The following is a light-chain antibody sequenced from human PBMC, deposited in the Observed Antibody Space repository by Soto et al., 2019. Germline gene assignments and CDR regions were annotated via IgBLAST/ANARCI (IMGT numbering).Light chain of an antibody. V-gene: IGKV1-9*01. CDR1: QGISSY. CDR2: AAS. Sequence: DIQLTQSPSFLSASVGDRVTITCRASQGISSYLAWYQQKPGKAPKLLIYAASTLQSGVPSRFSGSGSGTEFTLTIRSLQPEDFATYYCQQLNSYPRTFGQGTKVDI. J-gene: IGKJ1*01. CDR3: QQLNSYPRT.